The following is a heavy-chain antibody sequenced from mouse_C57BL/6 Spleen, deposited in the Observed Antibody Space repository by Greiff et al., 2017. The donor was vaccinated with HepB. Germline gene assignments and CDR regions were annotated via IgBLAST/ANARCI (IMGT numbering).Heavy chain of an antibody. Sequence: QVQLQQSGPELVKPGASVKISCKASGYAFSSSWMNWVKQRPGKGLEWIGRIYPGDGDTNYNVKFKGKATLTADKSSSTAYMQLSSLTSEDSAVYFCARHPLDYYGSSYYYFDYWGQGTTLAVSS. CDR3: ARHPLDYYGSSYYYFDY. J-gene: IGHJ2*01. D-gene: IGHD1-1*01. V-gene: IGHV1-82*01. CDR1: GYAFSSSW. CDR2: IYPGDGDT.